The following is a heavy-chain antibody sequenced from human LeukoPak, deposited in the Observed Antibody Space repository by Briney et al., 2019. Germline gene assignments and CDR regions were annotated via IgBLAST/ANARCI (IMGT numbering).Heavy chain of an antibody. D-gene: IGHD3-10*01. V-gene: IGHV3-23*01. CDR1: GFTFSSYA. CDR3: AKNELIWFGELAPLYYFDY. Sequence: GGSLRLSCAASGFTFSSYAMSWVRQAPGKGLEWVSAISGSGGSTYYADSVKGRFTISRDNSKNTLYLQMNSLRAEDTAVYYYAKNELIWFGELAPLYYFDYWGQGTLVTVSS. J-gene: IGHJ4*02. CDR2: ISGSGGST.